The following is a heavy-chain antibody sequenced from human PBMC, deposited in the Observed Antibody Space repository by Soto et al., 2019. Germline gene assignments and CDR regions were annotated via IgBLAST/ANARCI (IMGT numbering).Heavy chain of an antibody. V-gene: IGHV1-69*01. J-gene: IGHJ4*02. Sequence: QVQLVQSGAEVKKPGSSVKVSCTASGGSLRNSVISWVRQAPAQRLEWMGGVIPILGTANYAQKFQGRVTMTAEEATSTAYMDLSSLSPDATAVYYCARLGHPGHWGPGTLVIVSS. CDR1: GGSLRNSV. CDR2: VIPILGTA. CDR3: ARLGHPGH.